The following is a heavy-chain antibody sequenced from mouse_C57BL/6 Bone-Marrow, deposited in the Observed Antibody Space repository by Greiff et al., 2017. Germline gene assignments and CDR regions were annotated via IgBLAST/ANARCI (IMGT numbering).Heavy chain of an antibody. J-gene: IGHJ2*01. Sequence: VQLKESGAELVRPGASVKLSCTASGFNIKDDYMHWVKQRPEQGLEWIGWIDPENGDTEYASKFQGKATITADTSSNTAYLQLSSLTSEDTAVYYCTPSHPLFDYWGQGTTLTVSS. V-gene: IGHV14-4*01. CDR3: TPSHPLFDY. CDR2: IDPENGDT. CDR1: GFNIKDDY.